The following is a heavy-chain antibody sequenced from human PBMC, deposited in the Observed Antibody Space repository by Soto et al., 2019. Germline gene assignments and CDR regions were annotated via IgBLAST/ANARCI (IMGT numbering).Heavy chain of an antibody. CDR1: GFTFSTDD. CDR3: AKAKGTYCSGGGRCYYLS. CDR2: ISGSGDST. D-gene: IGHD2-15*01. Sequence: GGSLRLSCAASGFTFSTDDMSWVRQAPGKGLEWVSSISGSGDSTYYADSLKGRFTISRDNSKNTLYLQINSLRAEDTALYYCAKAKGTYCSGGGRCYYLSWGQGTLVTVSS. J-gene: IGHJ4*02. V-gene: IGHV3-23*01.